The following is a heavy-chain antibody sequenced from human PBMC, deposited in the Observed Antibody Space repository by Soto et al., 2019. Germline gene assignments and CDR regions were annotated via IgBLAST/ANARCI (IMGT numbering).Heavy chain of an antibody. CDR3: ARLAMVLRDSDHIGGCV. Sequence: SETLSLTCLVSGFPISSPYSWGWIRQPPGKGLEWIGSISHTGTTSYSPSPTSRVSISVDTSKNQVSLKLTSVTAADTAVYFCARLAMVLRDSDHIGGCVWRQGTTVTFS. V-gene: IGHV4-38-2*01. CDR1: GFPISSPYS. D-gene: IGHD5-18*01. CDR2: ISHTGTT. J-gene: IGHJ6*02.